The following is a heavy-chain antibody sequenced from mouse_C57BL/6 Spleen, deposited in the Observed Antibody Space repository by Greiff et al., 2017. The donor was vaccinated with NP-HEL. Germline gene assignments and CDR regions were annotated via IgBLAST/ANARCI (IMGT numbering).Heavy chain of an antibody. Sequence: VQLQQPGAELVKPGASVKMSCKASGYTFTSYWITWVKQRPGQGLEWIGDIYPGSGSTNYNEKFKSKATLTVDTSSSTAYMQLSSLTSEDSAVYYCARAYYGSREGYFDVWGTGTTVTVSS. D-gene: IGHD1-1*01. CDR3: ARAYYGSREGYFDV. CDR2: IYPGSGST. J-gene: IGHJ1*03. CDR1: GYTFTSYW. V-gene: IGHV1-55*01.